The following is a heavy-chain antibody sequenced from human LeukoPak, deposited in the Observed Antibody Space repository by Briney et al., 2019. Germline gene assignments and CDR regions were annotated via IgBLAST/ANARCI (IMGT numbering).Heavy chain of an antibody. J-gene: IGHJ4*02. CDR3: ASLVVPAATYDY. CDR2: IYYSGST. Sequence: SETLSLTCTVSGGSISSYYWSWIRQPPGKGLEWIGYIYYSGSTNYNPSLKSRVTISVDTSKNQFSLKLSSVTAADTAVYYCASLVVPAATYDYWGQGTLVTVSS. V-gene: IGHV4-59*12. D-gene: IGHD2-2*01. CDR1: GGSISSYY.